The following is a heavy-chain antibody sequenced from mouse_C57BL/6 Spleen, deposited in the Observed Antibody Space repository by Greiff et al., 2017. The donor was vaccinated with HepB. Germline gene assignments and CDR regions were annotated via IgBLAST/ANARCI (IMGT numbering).Heavy chain of an antibody. CDR1: GFTFSSYA. J-gene: IGHJ2*01. CDR3: ARDRSWYLDY. CDR2: ISDGGSYT. V-gene: IGHV5-4*01. Sequence: EVQLVESGGGLVKPGGSLKLSCAASGFTFSSYAMSWVRQTPEKRLEWVATISDGGSYTYYPDNVKGRFTISRDNAKNNLYLQMSHLKSEDTAMYYCARDRSWYLDYWGQGTTLTVSS. D-gene: IGHD2-1*01.